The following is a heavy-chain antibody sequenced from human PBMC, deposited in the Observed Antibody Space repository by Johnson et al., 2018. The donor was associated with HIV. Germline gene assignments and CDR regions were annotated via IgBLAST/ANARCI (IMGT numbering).Heavy chain of an antibody. CDR2: ISGSGSTI. D-gene: IGHD2-2*01. J-gene: IGHJ3*02. CDR3: ARNGLVPAAKGVAFDI. CDR1: GFSFDDYG. Sequence: VQLVESGGGVVRPGGSLKLSCAASGFSFDDYGMSWVRQPPGKGLEWVSYISGSGSTIYYADSVKGRFTISRDNAKNSLYLQMNSLRAEDTAVYYCARNGLVPAAKGVAFDIWGQGTMVTGSS. V-gene: IGHV3-48*04.